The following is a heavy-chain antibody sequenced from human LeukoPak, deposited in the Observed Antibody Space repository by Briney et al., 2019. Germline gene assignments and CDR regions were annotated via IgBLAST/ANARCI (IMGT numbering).Heavy chain of an antibody. Sequence: ASVKVSCKVSGYTFTDYYMHWVQQAPGKGLEWMGLVDPEDGETIYAEKFQGRVTITADTSTDTAYMELSSLRSEDTAVYYCATVREGNYYDGSGYWPTLDYWGQGTLVTVSS. CDR3: ATVREGNYYDGSGYWPTLDY. D-gene: IGHD3-22*01. V-gene: IGHV1-69-2*01. J-gene: IGHJ4*02. CDR1: GYTFTDYY. CDR2: VDPEDGET.